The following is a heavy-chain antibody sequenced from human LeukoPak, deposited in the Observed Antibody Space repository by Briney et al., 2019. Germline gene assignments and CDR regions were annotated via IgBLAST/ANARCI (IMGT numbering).Heavy chain of an antibody. CDR1: GYSISSGYY. Sequence: SETLSLTCAVSGYSISSGYYWGWIRQPPGKGLERIGSIYHSGSTYYNPSLKSRVTISVDTSKNQFSLKLSSVTAADTAVYYCARGHLYRATKTPFDYWGQGTLVTVSS. D-gene: IGHD2-8*01. V-gene: IGHV4-38-2*01. CDR2: IYHSGST. J-gene: IGHJ4*02. CDR3: ARGHLYRATKTPFDY.